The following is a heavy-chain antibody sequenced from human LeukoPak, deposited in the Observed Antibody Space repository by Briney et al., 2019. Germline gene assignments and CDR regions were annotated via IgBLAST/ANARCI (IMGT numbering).Heavy chain of an antibody. V-gene: IGHV3-23*01. Sequence: GGSLRLSCGAFGFNFRAFTMHWVRQAPGKGLEWVSAISGSGGSTYYADSVKGRFTISRDNSKNTLYLQMNSLRAEDTAVYYCAKDPVAGTEYFQHWGQGTLVTVSS. J-gene: IGHJ1*01. D-gene: IGHD6-19*01. CDR1: GFNFRAFT. CDR2: ISGSGGST. CDR3: AKDPVAGTEYFQH.